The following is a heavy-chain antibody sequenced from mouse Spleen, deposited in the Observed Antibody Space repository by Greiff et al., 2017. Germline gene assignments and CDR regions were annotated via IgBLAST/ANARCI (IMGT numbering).Heavy chain of an antibody. CDR3: ARDGYPGYFDY. V-gene: IGHV1-20*02. CDR1: GYSFTGYF. D-gene: IGHD2-3*01. Sequence: EVQLQQSGPELVKPGASVKISCKASGYSFTGYFMNWVMQSHGKSLEWIGRINPYNGDTFYNQKFKGKATLTVDKSSSTAHMELRSLASEDSAVYYCARDGYPGYFDYWGQGTTLTVSS. CDR2: INPYNGDT. J-gene: IGHJ2*01.